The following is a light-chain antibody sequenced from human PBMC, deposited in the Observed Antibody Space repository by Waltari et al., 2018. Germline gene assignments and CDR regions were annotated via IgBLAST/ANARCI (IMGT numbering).Light chain of an antibody. V-gene: IGKV3-15*01. CDR1: QSVRTN. Sequence: EIVMTQSPATLSVSPGDRATLSCRASQSVRTNLAWFQQKPGQPPRLLISGTSTRATGIPARFSGSGSGTEFTLTSTGLQSEDFAVYYCHEYEYWPPGTFGPGTKVEIK. J-gene: IGKJ3*01. CDR2: GTS. CDR3: HEYEYWPPGT.